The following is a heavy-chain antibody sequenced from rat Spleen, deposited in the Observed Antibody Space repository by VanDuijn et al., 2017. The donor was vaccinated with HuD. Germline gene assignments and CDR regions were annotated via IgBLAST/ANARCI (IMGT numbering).Heavy chain of an antibody. J-gene: IGHJ3*01. V-gene: IGHV3-3*01. CDR3: ARSDGTHYYLPFAN. D-gene: IGHD1-12*02. CDR1: GFSITSNY. CDR2: VNSAGST. Sequence: EVRLQESGPGLVKPSQSLSLTCSVTGFSITSNYWGWIRKFPGNRLEWMGYVNSAGSTIYNPSLESRISITRDTSKNQFFLQVNSVTTEDTGTYFCARSDGTHYYLPFANWGQGTLVTVSS.